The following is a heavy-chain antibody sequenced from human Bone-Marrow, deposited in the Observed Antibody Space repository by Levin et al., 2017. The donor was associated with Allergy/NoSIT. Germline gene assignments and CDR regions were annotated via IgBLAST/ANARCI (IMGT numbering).Heavy chain of an antibody. D-gene: IGHD5-18*01. CDR1: GGSMSTYY. CDR3: ARGDTAMVSFGLDV. V-gene: IGHV4-59*08. CDR2: IYYSGST. J-gene: IGHJ6*02. Sequence: GSLRLSCTVSGGSMSTYYWSWIRQPPGQGLEWIGYIYYSGSTNYNPSLKSRVSISVDTSKNQFFLRLSSVTAADTAVYYCARGDTAMVSFGLDVWGQGTTVTVSS.